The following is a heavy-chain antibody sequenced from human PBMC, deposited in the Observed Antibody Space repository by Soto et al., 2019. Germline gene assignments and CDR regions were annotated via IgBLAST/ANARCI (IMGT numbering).Heavy chain of an antibody. Sequence: LAWIGSIYYSGSTYYNPSLKSRVPIPVDTSKNQFSLKLSSLPAADTAVYYCARRLIAAAGIDYCYSCMDVWGQGTPVT. D-gene: IGHD6-13*01. CDR3: ARRLIAAAGIDYCYSCMDV. CDR2: IYYSGST. J-gene: IGHJ6*02. V-gene: IGHV4-39*01.